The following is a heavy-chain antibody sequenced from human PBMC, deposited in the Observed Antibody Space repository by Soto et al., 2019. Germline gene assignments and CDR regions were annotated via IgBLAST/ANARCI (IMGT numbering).Heavy chain of an antibody. CDR1: GASINNGAYY. CDR3: ARTDCGVSRGAFNV. J-gene: IGHJ3*01. V-gene: IGHV4-31*03. Sequence: QVQLQESAPGLVRPSQTLSLTCTVSGASINNGAYYWHWIRQLPGKGLEWIGYIYYSGNTYYNPAHQSRLTLSLNISKTRSSLKLGSLAPADTSIFYCARTDCGVSRGAFNVWGQGTMVTVSS. CDR2: IYYSGNT. D-gene: IGHD4-17*01.